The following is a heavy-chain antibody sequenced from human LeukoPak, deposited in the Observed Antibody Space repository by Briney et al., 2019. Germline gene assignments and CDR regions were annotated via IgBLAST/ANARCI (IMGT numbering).Heavy chain of an antibody. CDR3: ARESDFDSSALGY. Sequence: SETLSLTCTVSSGSISSYYWSWIRQPPGKGLEWIGYIYYSGSTNYNPSLKSRVTISVDTSKNQFSLKLTSVTAADTAIYYCARESDFDSSALGYWGQGTLVTVSS. V-gene: IGHV4-59*01. CDR1: SGSISSYY. J-gene: IGHJ4*02. D-gene: IGHD3-22*01. CDR2: IYYSGST.